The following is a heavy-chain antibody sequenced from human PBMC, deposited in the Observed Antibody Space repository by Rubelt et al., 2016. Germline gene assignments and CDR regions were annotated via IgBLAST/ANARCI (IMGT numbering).Heavy chain of an antibody. CDR2: ISFDGSKK. J-gene: IGHJ4*02. D-gene: IGHD6-13*01. Sequence: VQLVESGGGLVQPGRSLRLSCAASGFTFDDYTMHWVRQAPGKGPEWLAVISFDGSKKYYAGSVKGRFTISSDDSKNRLYLQMNSLGAEDTAVYYCARLPGSSTLYDYWGQGTLVTVSS. V-gene: IGHV3-30*04. CDR3: ARLPGSSTLYDY. CDR1: GFTFDDYT.